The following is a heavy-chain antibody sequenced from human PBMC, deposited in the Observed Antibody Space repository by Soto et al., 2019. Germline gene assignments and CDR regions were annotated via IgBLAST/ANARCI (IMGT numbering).Heavy chain of an antibody. CDR3: APRGVYSWEAGLGS. J-gene: IGHJ5*01. CDR1: GFSLSTSRVG. Sequence: QITLKESGPTLVKPTQTLTLTCTFSGFSLSTSRVGVGWIRQPPGKALQWLALIYWDDDKRYTPSLKSSLTVTTDTSKNHVVLTMTNMDLVDTSSYDCAPRGVYSWEAGLGSWGQGTMVTVSS. CDR2: IYWDDDK. V-gene: IGHV2-5*02. D-gene: IGHD6-13*01.